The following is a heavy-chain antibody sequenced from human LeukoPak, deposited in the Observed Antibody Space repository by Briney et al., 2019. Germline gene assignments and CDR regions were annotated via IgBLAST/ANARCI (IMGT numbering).Heavy chain of an antibody. CDR1: GFTFDDYA. CDR3: AKALYYGSGVYYKTSPLHDAFDI. CDR2: ISWNSGSI. J-gene: IGHJ3*02. Sequence: PGRSLRLSCAASGFTFDDYAMHWVRQAPGKGLEWVSGISWNSGSIGYADSVKGRFTISRDNAKNSLYLQMNSLRAEDTALYYCAKALYYGSGVYYKTSPLHDAFDIWGQGTMVTVSS. D-gene: IGHD3-10*01. V-gene: IGHV3-9*01.